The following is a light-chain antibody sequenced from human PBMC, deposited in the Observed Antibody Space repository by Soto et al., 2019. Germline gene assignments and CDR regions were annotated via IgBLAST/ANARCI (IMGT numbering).Light chain of an antibody. J-gene: IGLJ2*01. V-gene: IGLV4-69*01. CDR2: LNNDGSL. CDR3: QTWGTVPV. Sequence: QLVLTQSPSASASLGASVTLTCTLTIGHSGFAIAWHQQQPEKGPRFLMKLNNDGSLKKGDGIPDRFSASSSGAERYLTISILQSDDEADYYCQTWGTVPVFGGGTKLTVL. CDR1: IGHSGFA.